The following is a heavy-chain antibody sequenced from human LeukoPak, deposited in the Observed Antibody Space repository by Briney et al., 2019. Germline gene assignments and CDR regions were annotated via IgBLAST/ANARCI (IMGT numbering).Heavy chain of an antibody. D-gene: IGHD3-10*01. J-gene: IGHJ4*02. V-gene: IGHV4-4*07. CDR3: ARNSHGSGSYSRFDY. Sequence: PSETLSLTCTVSGGSISSYYWSWIRQPAGKGLEWIGRIYTSGSTNYNPSLKSRVTMSVDTSKNQFSLKLSSVTAADTAVYYCARNSHGSGSYSRFDYWGQGTLVTVSS. CDR2: IYTSGST. CDR1: GGSISSYY.